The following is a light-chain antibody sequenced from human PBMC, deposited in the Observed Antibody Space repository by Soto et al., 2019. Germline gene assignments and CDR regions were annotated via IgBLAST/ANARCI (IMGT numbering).Light chain of an antibody. CDR1: QSVSSN. CDR2: GAS. CDR3: QQYNNWPRNT. J-gene: IGKJ2*01. V-gene: IGKV3-15*01. Sequence: EIVMTQSPATLSVSPGERATLSCRASQSVSSNLAWYQQKPGQAPRLLIYGASTRATGSPARFSGSGSGTELTLTISSLQSEDFAVYYCQQYNNWPRNTFGQGTKLEIK.